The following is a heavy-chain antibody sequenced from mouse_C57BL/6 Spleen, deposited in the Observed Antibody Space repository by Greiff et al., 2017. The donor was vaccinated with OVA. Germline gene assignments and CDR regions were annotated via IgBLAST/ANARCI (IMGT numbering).Heavy chain of an antibody. V-gene: IGHV14-4*01. J-gene: IGHJ2*01. D-gene: IGHD4-1*01. CDR3: TTGRWDVNY. CDR2: IDPENGDT. Sequence: VQLQQSGAELVRPGASVKLSCTASGFNIKDDYMHWVKQRPEQGLEWIGWIDPENGDTEYASKFQGKATITADTSSNTAYLQLSSLTSEDTAVYYCTTGRWDVNYWGQGTTLTVSS. CDR1: GFNIKDDY.